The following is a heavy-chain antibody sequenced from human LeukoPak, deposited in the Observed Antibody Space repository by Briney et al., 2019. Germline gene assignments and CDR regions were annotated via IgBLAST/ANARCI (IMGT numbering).Heavy chain of an antibody. CDR1: GGSTSSSSHY. J-gene: IGHJ4*02. V-gene: IGHV4-39*01. CDR2: IYYSGST. CDR3: ARQRTSGSASNLRVAQIDS. Sequence: SETLSLTCTVSGGSTSSSSHYWAWIRQSPGTGLEWLGSIYYSGSTYYNPSLKSRATISVDTSKNQISLKVSSVTAADSALYFCARQRTSGSASNLRVAQIDSWGQGTLVTVSS. D-gene: IGHD3-3*01.